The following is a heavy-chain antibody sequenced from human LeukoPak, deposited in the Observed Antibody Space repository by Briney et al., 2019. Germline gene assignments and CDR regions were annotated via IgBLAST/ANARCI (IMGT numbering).Heavy chain of an antibody. Sequence: GASVKVSCKVSGYTLTELSMHWVRQAPGKGLEWMGGFDPEDGETIYAQKFQGRVTMTEDTSTDTAYMELSSLRAEDTALYYCAKDMGHYYDSSGWGYYFDYWGQGTLVTVSS. J-gene: IGHJ4*02. CDR2: FDPEDGET. CDR1: GYTLTELS. D-gene: IGHD3-22*01. V-gene: IGHV1-24*01. CDR3: AKDMGHYYDSSGWGYYFDY.